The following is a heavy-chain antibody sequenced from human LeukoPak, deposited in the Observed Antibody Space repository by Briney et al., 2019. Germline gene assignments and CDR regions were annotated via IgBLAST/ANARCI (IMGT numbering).Heavy chain of an antibody. CDR2: IYYSGST. CDR1: GGSISSSY. J-gene: IGHJ4*02. CDR3: ARDSPPV. Sequence: SETLSLTCTVSGGSISSSYGGWIRQPPGEGLEWIGYIYYSGSTNYNPSLKSRVTISVETSKNQFSLKLSSVTAADTAVYYCARDSPPVWGQGTLVTVSS. V-gene: IGHV4-59*01.